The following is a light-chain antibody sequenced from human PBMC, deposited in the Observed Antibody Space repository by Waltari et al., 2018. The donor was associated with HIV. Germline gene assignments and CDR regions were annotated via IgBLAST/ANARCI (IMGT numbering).Light chain of an antibody. CDR1: QSVSRN. J-gene: IGKJ1*01. Sequence: EIVMTQSPSILSVSTGERATLSCRASQSVSRNLAWYQQRPGQAPRLLIYGASVRATDIPARFSGSGSGTEFTLTISSLQSEDFAFYSCQQYNHWPLAFGQGTKVE. CDR2: GAS. V-gene: IGKV3-15*01. CDR3: QQYNHWPLA.